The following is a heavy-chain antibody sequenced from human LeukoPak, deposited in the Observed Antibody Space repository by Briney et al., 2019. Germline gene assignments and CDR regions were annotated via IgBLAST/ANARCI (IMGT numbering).Heavy chain of an antibody. D-gene: IGHD2-2*01. CDR1: GYTFTGYY. V-gene: IGHV1-2*02. CDR2: INPNSGGT. J-gene: IGHJ4*02. Sequence: ASVKVSCKASGYTFTGYYMHWVRQAPGQGLEWMGWINPNSGGTNYAQKFQGRVTMTRDTSISTAYMELSRLRSDDTAVYYCASYPLRYCSSTSCYVYWGQGTLVTVSS. CDR3: ASYPLRYCSSTSCYVY.